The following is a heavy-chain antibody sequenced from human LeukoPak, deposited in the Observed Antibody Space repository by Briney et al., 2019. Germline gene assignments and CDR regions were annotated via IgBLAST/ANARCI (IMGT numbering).Heavy chain of an antibody. J-gene: IGHJ4*02. Sequence: GGSLRLSCAASGFTFSSYEMNWVRQAPGKGLEWVSYISSSGSTIYYADSVKGRFTISRDNAKNSPYLQMNSLRAEDTAVYYCASSRDGYNWRDFDYWGQGTLVTVSS. CDR3: ASSRDGYNWRDFDY. D-gene: IGHD5-24*01. V-gene: IGHV3-48*03. CDR1: GFTFSSYE. CDR2: ISSSGSTI.